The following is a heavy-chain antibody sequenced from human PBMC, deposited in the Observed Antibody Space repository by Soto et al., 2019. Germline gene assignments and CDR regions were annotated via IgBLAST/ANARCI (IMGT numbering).Heavy chain of an antibody. CDR1: GFTFSSYT. V-gene: IGHV3-30-3*01. Sequence: PGGSLRLSCAASGFTFSSYTMHWVRQAPGKGLEWVAVISYDGSNKYYADSVKGRFTISRDNSKNTLYLQMNSLRAEDTAVYYCERGTYGFDCWGQGTLVTVSS. CDR3: ERGTYGFDC. CDR2: ISYDGSNK. D-gene: IGHD3-10*01. J-gene: IGHJ4*02.